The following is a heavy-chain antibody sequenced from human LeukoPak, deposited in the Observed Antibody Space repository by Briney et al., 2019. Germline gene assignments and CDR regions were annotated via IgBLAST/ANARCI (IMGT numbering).Heavy chain of an antibody. CDR2: IYHSGST. CDR1: GYSISSGYY. J-gene: IGHJ4*02. V-gene: IGHV4-38-2*02. CDR3: ARAQSRGYSYGSFDY. Sequence: SETLSLTCTVSGYSISSGYYWGWIRQPPGKGLEWIGSIYHSGSTYYNPSLKSRVTISVDTSNNQFSLKLTSVTAADTAVYYCARAQSRGYSYGSFDYWGQGTLVTVSS. D-gene: IGHD5-18*01.